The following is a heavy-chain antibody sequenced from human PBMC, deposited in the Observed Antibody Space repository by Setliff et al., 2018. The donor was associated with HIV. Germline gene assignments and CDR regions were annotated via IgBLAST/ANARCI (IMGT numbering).Heavy chain of an antibody. V-gene: IGHV3-53*01. D-gene: IGHD1-26*01. CDR1: GFSVTDTY. J-gene: IGHJ4*02. Sequence: GGSLRLSCEASGFSVTDTYMGWVRQAPGKGLEWVTVMYKGGKTYYADFVKGRFTIARDDSKNMLYLQMNRLRTDDTAVYYCARDQRWEFPHYFDYWGQGALVTVSS. CDR2: MYKGGKT. CDR3: ARDQRWEFPHYFDY.